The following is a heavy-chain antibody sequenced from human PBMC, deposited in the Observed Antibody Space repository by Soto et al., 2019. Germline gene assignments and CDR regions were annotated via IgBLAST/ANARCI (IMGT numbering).Heavy chain of an antibody. J-gene: IGHJ6*02. Sequence: QVQLVQSGAEVKKPGSSVKVSCKASGGTFSSYAISWVRQAPGQGLEWMGGIIPIFGTANYAQKFQGRVTISADESTGTAYMELSSLRSEDTAVYYCARANSKRYYYYYYGMDVWGQGTTVTVSS. CDR1: GGTFSSYA. CDR3: ARANSKRYYYYYYGMDV. CDR2: IIPIFGTA. D-gene: IGHD1-1*01. V-gene: IGHV1-69*01.